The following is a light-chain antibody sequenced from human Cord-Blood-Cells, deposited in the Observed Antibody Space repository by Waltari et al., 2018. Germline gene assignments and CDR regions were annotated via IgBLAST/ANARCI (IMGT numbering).Light chain of an antibody. V-gene: IGKV1-39*01. CDR1: QSTSSY. Sequence: EIQMTQSPSSLSASVEDRTTITSRASQSTSSYLHWYQQKPGKAPKLLIYAASSLQSGVPSRFSGSGSGTDFTLTISSLQPEDFATYYCQQSYSTPIFTFGPGTKVDIK. J-gene: IGKJ3*01. CDR2: AAS. CDR3: QQSYSTPIFT.